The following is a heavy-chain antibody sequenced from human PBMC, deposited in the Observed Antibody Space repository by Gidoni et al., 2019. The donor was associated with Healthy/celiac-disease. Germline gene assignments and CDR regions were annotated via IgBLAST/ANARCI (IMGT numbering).Heavy chain of an antibody. D-gene: IGHD5-12*01. CDR1: GGSISSYY. V-gene: IGHV4-4*07. J-gene: IGHJ4*02. CDR2: IYTSGST. CDR3: ARVAGDSGPDEYYFDY. Sequence: QVQLQESCPGLVKPSETLSLTCTVSGGSISSYYWSWIRQPAGKGLEGIGRIYTSGSTNYNPSLKSRVTMSVDTSKNQFSLKLSSVTAADTAVYYCARVAGDSGPDEYYFDYWGQGTLVTVSS.